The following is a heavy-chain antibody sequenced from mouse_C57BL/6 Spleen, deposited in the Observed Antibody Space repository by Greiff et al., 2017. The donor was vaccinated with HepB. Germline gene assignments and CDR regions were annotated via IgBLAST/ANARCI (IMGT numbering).Heavy chain of an antibody. J-gene: IGHJ3*01. V-gene: IGHV1-63*01. Sequence: VQLQQSGAELVRPGTSVKMSCKASGYTFTNYWMGWAKQRPGHGLEWIGVIYPGGGYTNYNEKFKGKATLTADKSSSTAYMQFSSLTSEDSAIYYCARSGGSSLFAYWGQGTLVTVSA. D-gene: IGHD1-1*01. CDR3: ARSGGSSLFAY. CDR1: GYTFTNYW. CDR2: IYPGGGYT.